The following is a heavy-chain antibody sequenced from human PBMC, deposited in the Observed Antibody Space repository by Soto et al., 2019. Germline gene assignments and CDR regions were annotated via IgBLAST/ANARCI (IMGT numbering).Heavy chain of an antibody. CDR2: INAGNGNT. CDR3: EKDNSHYGGNFVFDY. D-gene: IGHD4-17*01. V-gene: IGHV1-3*01. J-gene: IGHJ4*02. Sequence: ASLKVSCKASGYTFTSYTMHWVRQAPGQRLEWMGWINAGNGNTKYSQKFQGRVTISRDTSARTAYMELSSLRAEDTALYYCEKDNSHYGGNFVFDYWGQGTLVTVSS. CDR1: GYTFTSYT.